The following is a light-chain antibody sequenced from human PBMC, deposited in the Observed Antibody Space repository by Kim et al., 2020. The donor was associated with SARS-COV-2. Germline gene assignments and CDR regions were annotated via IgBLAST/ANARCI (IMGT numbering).Light chain of an antibody. J-gene: IGKJ1*01. Sequence: SASVGDRVTIPCRASQSISNWLAWYQQKPGKAPKLLINDASSLESGVPSRFSGSGTGTEFTLTICSLQPDDFATYYCQQYRNLWTFGQGTKVDIK. CDR3: QQYRNLWT. CDR2: DAS. CDR1: QSISNW. V-gene: IGKV1-5*01.